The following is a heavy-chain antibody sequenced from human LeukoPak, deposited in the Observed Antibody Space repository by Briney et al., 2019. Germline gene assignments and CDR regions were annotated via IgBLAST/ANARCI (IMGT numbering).Heavy chain of an antibody. CDR2: IYHSGST. J-gene: IGHJ4*02. CDR3: ARQGHASGSDSSEYYYGFDY. V-gene: IGHV4-38-2*02. D-gene: IGHD3-22*01. CDR1: GYSISSGYY. Sequence: PSETLSLTCTVSGYSISSGYYWGWIRQPPGKGLEWIGSIYHSGSTYYNPSLKSRVTISVDTSKNQFSLKLSSVTAADTAVYYCARQGHASGSDSSEYYYGFDYWGQGTLVTVSS.